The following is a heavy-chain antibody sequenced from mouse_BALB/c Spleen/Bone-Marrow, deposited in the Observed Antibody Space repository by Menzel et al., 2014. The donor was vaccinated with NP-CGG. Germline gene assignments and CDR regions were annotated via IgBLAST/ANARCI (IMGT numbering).Heavy chain of an antibody. CDR2: IWRGGST. CDR3: AKNGNWYFDV. CDR1: GFSLSSYG. J-gene: IGHJ1*01. D-gene: IGHD1-1*02. V-gene: IGHV2-5*01. Sequence: QVQLKESGPGLVQPSQSLSITCTVSGFSLSSYGVHWVRQSPGKGLEWLGVIWRGGSTDYNAAFRSRLSITKDNSKSQVFFKMNSLQADDTAIYYCAKNGNWYFDVWGAGTTVTVSS.